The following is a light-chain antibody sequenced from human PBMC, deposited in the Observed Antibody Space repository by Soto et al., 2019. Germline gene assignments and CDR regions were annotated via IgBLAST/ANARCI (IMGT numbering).Light chain of an antibody. CDR1: QRVNIN. CDR3: QQYNNWPRT. Sequence: EVVLTQSPGTLSLSPGERATLSCRASQRVNINLAWYLQKPGQAPRLLIYGACTRETGILARFGSSGAGAECTPTISSLQSEDVTVYCCQQYNNWPRTFGQGTQVDIK. V-gene: IGKV3-15*01. CDR2: GAC. J-gene: IGKJ1*01.